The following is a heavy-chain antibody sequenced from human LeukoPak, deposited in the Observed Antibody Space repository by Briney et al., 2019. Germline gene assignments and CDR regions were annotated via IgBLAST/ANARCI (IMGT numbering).Heavy chain of an antibody. J-gene: IGHJ4*02. D-gene: IGHD2-2*01. Sequence: PGGSLRLSCAASGFTFDDYGMSWVRQAPGKGLEWVSGINWNGGSTGYADSVKGRFTISRDNAKNSLYLQMNGLRAEDTALYYCARLGYCSSTSRYDDWGQGTLVTVSS. V-gene: IGHV3-20*04. CDR1: GFTFDDYG. CDR3: ARLGYCSSTSRYDD. CDR2: INWNGGST.